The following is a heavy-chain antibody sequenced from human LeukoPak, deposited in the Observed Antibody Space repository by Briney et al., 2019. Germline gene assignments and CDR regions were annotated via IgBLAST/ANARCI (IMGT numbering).Heavy chain of an antibody. CDR3: ANKGGSSIDY. Sequence: ASVKVSCKASGFTFTAYHMHWVRQAPGQGLEWMGWINPNSGGTNYAQKFQGRVTMTRDTSISTAYMELSRLRSDDTAVYYCANKGGSSIDYWGQGTLVTVSS. J-gene: IGHJ4*02. D-gene: IGHD1-26*01. V-gene: IGHV1-2*02. CDR2: INPNSGGT. CDR1: GFTFTAYH.